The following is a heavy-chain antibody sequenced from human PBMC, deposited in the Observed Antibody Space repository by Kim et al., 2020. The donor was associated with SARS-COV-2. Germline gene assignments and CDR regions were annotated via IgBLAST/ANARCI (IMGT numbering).Heavy chain of an antibody. J-gene: IGHJ6*02. Sequence: GGSLRLSCAASGFTFSSYSMNWVRQAPGKGLEWVSSISSSSSYIYYADSVKGRFTISRDNAKNSLYLQMNSLRAEDTAVYYCAREIGRQQLDRGGYYYYYGMDVWGQGTTVTVSS. CDR1: GFTFSSYS. CDR2: ISSSSSYI. D-gene: IGHD6-13*01. V-gene: IGHV3-21*01. CDR3: AREIGRQQLDRGGYYYYYGMDV.